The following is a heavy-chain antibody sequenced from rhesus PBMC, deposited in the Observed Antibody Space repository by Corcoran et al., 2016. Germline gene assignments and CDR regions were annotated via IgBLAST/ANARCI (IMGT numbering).Heavy chain of an antibody. V-gene: IGHV4-169*01. CDR2: IYGSGSST. CDR3: ARKYSLDY. CDR1: GGSISSSY. Sequence: QLQLQESGPGLVKPSETLSVTCAVSGGSISSSYWSWIRQAPGKGLEWIGYIYGSGSSTNYNPSLKSRVTLSVDTSKTQLSLKLSSVTAADTAVYYCARKYSLDYWGQGVLVTVSS. J-gene: IGHJ4*01. D-gene: IGHD4-23*01.